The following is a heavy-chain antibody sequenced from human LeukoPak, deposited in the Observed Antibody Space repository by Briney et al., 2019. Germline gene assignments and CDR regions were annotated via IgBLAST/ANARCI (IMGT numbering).Heavy chain of an antibody. V-gene: IGHV3-21*01. D-gene: IGHD4-17*01. Sequence: GGSLRLSCAASGFTFSNYNMDWVRQTPGKGLEWVSSITRDSIYTFYADSVKGRFTISRDDAKNSLSLQMNSLRAEDTAVYYCARDPYNGYYGDDYYYYMDVWGKGTTVTISS. CDR1: GFTFSNYN. CDR3: ARDPYNGYYGDDYYYYMDV. CDR2: ITRDSIYT. J-gene: IGHJ6*03.